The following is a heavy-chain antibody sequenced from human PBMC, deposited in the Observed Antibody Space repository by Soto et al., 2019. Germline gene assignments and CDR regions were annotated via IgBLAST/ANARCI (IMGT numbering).Heavy chain of an antibody. D-gene: IGHD1-20*01. CDR1: GGSISSYY. CDR2: IYYSGST. Sequence: SSETLSLTCTVSGGSISSYYWSWIRQPPGKGLEWIGYIYYSGSTNYNPSLKSRVTISVDTSKNQFSLKLSSVTAADTAVYYCARRYGRNFDYWGQGTLDTVSS. V-gene: IGHV4-59*01. CDR3: ARRYGRNFDY. J-gene: IGHJ4*02.